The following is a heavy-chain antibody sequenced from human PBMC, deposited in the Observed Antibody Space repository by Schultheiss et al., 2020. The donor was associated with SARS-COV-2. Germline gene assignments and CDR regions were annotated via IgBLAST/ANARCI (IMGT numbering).Heavy chain of an antibody. CDR1: GGSISSSSYY. D-gene: IGHD3-22*01. J-gene: IGHJ6*02. CDR3: ASSYYYDSSGYYYYYGMDV. CDR2: IYHSGST. Sequence: SETLSLTCTVSGGSISSSSYYWGWIRQPPGKGLEWIGYIYHSGSTYYNPSLKSRVTISVDRSKNQFSLKLSSVTAADTAVYYCASSYYYDSSGYYYYYGMDVWGQGTTVTVSS. V-gene: IGHV4-39*07.